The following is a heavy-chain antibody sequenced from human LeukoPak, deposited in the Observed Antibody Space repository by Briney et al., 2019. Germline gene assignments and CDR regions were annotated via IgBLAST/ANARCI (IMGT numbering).Heavy chain of an antibody. V-gene: IGHV4-4*09. J-gene: IGHJ6*03. CDR1: GGSISSYY. CDR3: AGRPLTTVTTSYYYYMDV. Sequence: PETLSLTCTVSGGSISSYYWSWIRQPPGKGLEWIGCIYTSGSTNYNPSLKSRVTISVDTSKNQFSLKLSSVTAADTAVYYCAGRPLTTVTTSYYYYMDVWGKGTTVTVSS. CDR2: IYTSGST. D-gene: IGHD4-17*01.